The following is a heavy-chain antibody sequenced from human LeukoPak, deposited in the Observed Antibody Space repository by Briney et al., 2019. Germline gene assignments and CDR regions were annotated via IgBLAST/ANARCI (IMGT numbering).Heavy chain of an antibody. Sequence: SETLSLTCTVSGGSISSGSYYWSWIRQPAGKGLEWIGRIYTSGSTNYNPSLKSRVTISVDTSKNQFSLRLNSVTAADTAVYYCARVTTGGYYNCWGQGTLVTVSS. CDR1: GGSISSGSYY. CDR2: IYTSGST. CDR3: ARVTTGGYYNC. D-gene: IGHD3-22*01. V-gene: IGHV4-61*02. J-gene: IGHJ4*02.